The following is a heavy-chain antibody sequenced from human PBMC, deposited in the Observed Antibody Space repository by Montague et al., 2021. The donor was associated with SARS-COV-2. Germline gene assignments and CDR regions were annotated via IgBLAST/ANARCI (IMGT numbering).Heavy chain of an antibody. D-gene: IGHD3-22*01. CDR3: ASRYDSSGYYVF. J-gene: IGHJ4*02. CDR2: IYYTGST. V-gene: IGHV4-59*08. CDR1: GGSISSYY. Sequence: SETLSLTCTVSGGSISSYYWSWIRQPPGKGLEWIGYIYYTGSTNYNPSLRSRVTISVDTSKKQFSLKLNSVTAADTAVYYCASRYDSSGYYVFWGQGTLVTGSS.